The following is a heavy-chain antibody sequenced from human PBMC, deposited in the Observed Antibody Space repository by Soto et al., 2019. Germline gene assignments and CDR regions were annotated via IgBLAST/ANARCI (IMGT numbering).Heavy chain of an antibody. J-gene: IGHJ4*02. CDR1: GFTFSSCW. CDR3: ARVPEGDSSYRHFHY. Sequence: GGSLRLSCAASGFTFSSCWMSWVRQAPGRGLEWVGNIKEDGSEKYYVDSVNGRFTVSRDNAKNSLYLQMNSLRAEDTAVYYCARVPEGDSSYRHFHYWGQGIQVTVSS. CDR2: IKEDGSEK. V-gene: IGHV3-7*02. D-gene: IGHD3-22*01.